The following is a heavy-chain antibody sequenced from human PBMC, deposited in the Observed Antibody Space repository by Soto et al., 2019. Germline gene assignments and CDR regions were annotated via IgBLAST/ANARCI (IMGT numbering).Heavy chain of an antibody. D-gene: IGHD2-2*02. V-gene: IGHV4-59*01. Sequence: SETLSLTCTVSGGSISSYYWSWIRQPPGKGLEWIGYIYYSGSTNYNPSLKSRVTISVDMSKNQFSLKLSSVTAADTAVYYCARERAIDYYYGMDVWGQGTTVTVSS. CDR1: GGSISSYY. CDR2: IYYSGST. J-gene: IGHJ6*02. CDR3: ARERAIDYYYGMDV.